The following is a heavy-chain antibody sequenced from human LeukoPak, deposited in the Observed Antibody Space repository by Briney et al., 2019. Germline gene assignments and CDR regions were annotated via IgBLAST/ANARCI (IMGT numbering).Heavy chain of an antibody. CDR2: IIPIFGTA. J-gene: IGHJ4*02. V-gene: IGHV1-69*05. D-gene: IGHD2-21*02. Sequence: GSSVKVSCKASGGTFSSYAIIWVRQAPGQGLEWMGGIIPIFGTANYAQKFQGRVTITTDESTSTAYMELSSLRSEDTAEYYCARGGQPLAYCGGDCYRPFDYWGQGTLVTVSS. CDR1: GGTFSSYA. CDR3: ARGGQPLAYCGGDCYRPFDY.